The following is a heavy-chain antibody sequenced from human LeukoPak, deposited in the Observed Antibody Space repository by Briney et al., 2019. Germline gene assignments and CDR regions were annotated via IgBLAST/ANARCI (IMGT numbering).Heavy chain of an antibody. J-gene: IGHJ5*02. D-gene: IGHD1-1*01. Sequence: TGGSLRLSCAASGFTFSSYAMSWVRQAPGKGLEWVSAISGSGGSTYYADSVKGRFTISRDNSKNTLYLQMNSLRAEDTAVYYCGRSWNELFWFDPWGQGTLVTVSS. CDR2: ISGSGGST. CDR3: GRSWNELFWFDP. V-gene: IGHV3-23*01. CDR1: GFTFSSYA.